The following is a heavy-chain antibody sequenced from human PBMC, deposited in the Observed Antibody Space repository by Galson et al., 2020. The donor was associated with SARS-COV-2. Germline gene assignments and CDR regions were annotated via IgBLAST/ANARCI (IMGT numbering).Heavy chain of an antibody. J-gene: IGHJ4*02. CDR1: GFTFSTYA. CDR2: ISGSGGNT. CDR3: AKGYSPDY. D-gene: IGHD1-1*01. Sequence: GESLKISCAASGFTFSTYAMSWVRQAPGKGLEWVSAISGSGGNTYYADSVKGRFTISRDNSKNTLYLQMNSLRAEDTAVYYCAKGYSPDYWGQGTLVTVSS. V-gene: IGHV3-23*01.